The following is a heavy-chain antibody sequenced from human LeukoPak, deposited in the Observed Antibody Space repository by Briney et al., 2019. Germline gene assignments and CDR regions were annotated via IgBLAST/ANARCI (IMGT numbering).Heavy chain of an antibody. Sequence: SETLSLTCTVSGGSISGSSYYWGWIRQPPGKGLEWIVSSYYSVSTYYNPPLKSRATISVDTSKNQFSLKLSPVTAAKTAVYFCARVTADYGSGSPGYYNYMDVWGKGTTVTISS. D-gene: IGHD3-10*01. CDR3: ARVTADYGSGSPGYYNYMDV. CDR1: GGSISGSSYY. CDR2: SYYSVST. V-gene: IGHV4-39*01. J-gene: IGHJ6*03.